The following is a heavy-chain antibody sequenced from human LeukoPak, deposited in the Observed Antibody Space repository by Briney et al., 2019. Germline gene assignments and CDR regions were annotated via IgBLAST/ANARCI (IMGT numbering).Heavy chain of an antibody. J-gene: IGHJ4*02. V-gene: IGHV3-74*01. CDR2: INGDGRNI. Sequence: GGSLRLSCVASGFTFSSYWMHWVRQDPRKGLVWVSRINGDGRNINYADSVRGRFTISRDNAKNSLYLQMNSLRAEDMALYYCARGMQDIVVVPAAILGAPFDYWGQGTLVTVSS. CDR3: ARGMQDIVVVPAAILGAPFDY. CDR1: GFTFSSYW. D-gene: IGHD2-2*02.